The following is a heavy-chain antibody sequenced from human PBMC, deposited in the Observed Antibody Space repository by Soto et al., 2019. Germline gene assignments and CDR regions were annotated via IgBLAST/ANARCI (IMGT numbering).Heavy chain of an antibody. Sequence: QVQLVQSGAEVRKPGSSVTVSCKASGGTFSNYAISWVRQAPGQGLEWMGGIIPIVGTGSYAQKCQGRVTSTADEPTTTAYMELSSLRFEDTAVYYCARVVILVPTASTHYYYHIDVWGPGTTVTVSS. CDR2: IIPIVGTG. V-gene: IGHV1-69*01. CDR1: GGTFSNYA. CDR3: ARVVILVPTASTHYYYHIDV. D-gene: IGHD2-2*01. J-gene: IGHJ6*02.